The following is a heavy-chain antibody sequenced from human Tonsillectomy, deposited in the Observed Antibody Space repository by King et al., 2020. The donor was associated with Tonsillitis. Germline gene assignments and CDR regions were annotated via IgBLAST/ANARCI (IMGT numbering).Heavy chain of an antibody. J-gene: IGHJ4*02. V-gene: IGHV4-59*01. D-gene: IGHD4-17*01. CDR1: GGSISSYY. CDR3: ARGNTVTTQAGY. Sequence: VQLQESGPGLVKPSETLSLTCTVSGGSISSYYWSWIRQPPGKGLEWIGYIYYSGSTNYNPSLKSRVTISVDTSKNQFSLKLSSVTAADTAVYYCARGNTVTTQAGYWGQGTLVTVSS. CDR2: IYYSGST.